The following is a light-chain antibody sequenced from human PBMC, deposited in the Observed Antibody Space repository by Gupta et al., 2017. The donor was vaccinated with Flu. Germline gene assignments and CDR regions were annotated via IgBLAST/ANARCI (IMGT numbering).Light chain of an antibody. J-gene: IGLJ2*01. CDR1: YSDIGSFNL. Sequence: SITISCTGTYSDIGSFNLVSWYQQHPGKAPKVVSYDVTKRPSGISYRFSGSKSGNTASLTISGLQAEDDGDYYCCSDVADNVPVFGGGPRLTVL. CDR2: DVT. CDR3: CSDVADNVPV. V-gene: IGLV2-23*02.